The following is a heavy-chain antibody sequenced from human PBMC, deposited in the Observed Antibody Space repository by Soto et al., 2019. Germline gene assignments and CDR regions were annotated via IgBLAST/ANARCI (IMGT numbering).Heavy chain of an antibody. J-gene: IGHJ6*02. CDR2: IDPSDSYT. D-gene: IGHD3-10*01. CDR3: ARQPDDSYGSGSYYYGMDV. V-gene: IGHV5-10-1*01. Sequence: PGESLKISCKGSGYSFTSYWISWVRQMPGKGLEWMGRIDPSDSYTNYSPSFQGHVTISADESISTAYLQWSSLKASDTAMYYCARQPDDSYGSGSYYYGMDVWGQGTTVTVSS. CDR1: GYSFTSYW.